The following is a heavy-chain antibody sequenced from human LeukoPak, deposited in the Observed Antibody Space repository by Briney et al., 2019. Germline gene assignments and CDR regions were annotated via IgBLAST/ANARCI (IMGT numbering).Heavy chain of an antibody. V-gene: IGHV4-59*08. CDR2: IYYSGST. CDR3: ARGAARSHYYDMDV. J-gene: IGHJ6*02. Sequence: SETLSLTCTVSGGSISSYYWSWIRQPPGKGLEWIGYIYYSGSTNYNPSLKSRVTISVDTSKNQFSLKLSSVTAADTAVYYCARGAARSHYYDMDVWGQGTTVTVSS. CDR1: GGSISSYY. D-gene: IGHD6-6*01.